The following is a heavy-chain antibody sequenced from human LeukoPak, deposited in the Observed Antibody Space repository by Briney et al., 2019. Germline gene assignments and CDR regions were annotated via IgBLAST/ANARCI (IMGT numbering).Heavy chain of an antibody. D-gene: IGHD3-3*02. CDR1: GFTFSSYA. V-gene: IGHV3-21*01. CDR2: ISSANTYI. J-gene: IGHJ4*02. Sequence: GGSLRLSCAASGFTFSSYAMSWVRQAPGKRLEWVSSISSANTYIHYADSVKGRFIISRDNAKNSVYLQMNSLRAEDTAVYFCASSSLGDTSLATSFDYWGRGILVTVSS. CDR3: ASSSLGDTSLATSFDY.